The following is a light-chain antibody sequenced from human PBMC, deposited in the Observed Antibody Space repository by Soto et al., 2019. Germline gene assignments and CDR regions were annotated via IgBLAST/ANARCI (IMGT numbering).Light chain of an antibody. Sequence: DIQMTQSPSTLSASVGDRVTITCRASQSISSWLAWYQQKPGKAPKLLIYKASSLASGVPSRFSGSGSGTEFTLTIRSLQPDAFAAYYCQQYNSYWTCGQGTKVEIK. CDR3: QQYNSYWT. CDR1: QSISSW. CDR2: KAS. V-gene: IGKV1-5*03. J-gene: IGKJ1*01.